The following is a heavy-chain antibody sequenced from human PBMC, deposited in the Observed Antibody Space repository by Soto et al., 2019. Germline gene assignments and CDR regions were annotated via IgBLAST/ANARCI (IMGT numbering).Heavy chain of an antibody. CDR1: GFTVSGNF. V-gene: IGHV3-53*01. Sequence: GGSLRLSCAASGFTVSGNFMSWVRQAPGKGLEWVSIIYTGDTTYYADSVKGRFTISRDNSKNTLYLQMNSLRAEDSAVYYCASRFSSSRSALDYWGRGTLVTVSS. CDR3: ASRFSSSRSALDY. D-gene: IGHD6-13*01. CDR2: IYTGDTT. J-gene: IGHJ4*02.